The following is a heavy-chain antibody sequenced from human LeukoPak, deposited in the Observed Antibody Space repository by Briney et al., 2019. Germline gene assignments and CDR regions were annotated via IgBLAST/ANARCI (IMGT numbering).Heavy chain of an antibody. CDR1: GYTFTSYD. CDR2: MNPNSGST. D-gene: IGHD2-15*01. CDR3: ARGWRYCSGGSCYFHGMDV. V-gene: IGHV1-8*01. J-gene: IGHJ6*02. Sequence: GASVKVSCKASGYTFTSYDINWVRQATGQGLEWMGWMNPNSGSTGYAQKFQGRVTMTRNTSISTAYMELSSLRSEDTAVYYCARGWRYCSGGSCYFHGMDVWGQGTTVTVSS.